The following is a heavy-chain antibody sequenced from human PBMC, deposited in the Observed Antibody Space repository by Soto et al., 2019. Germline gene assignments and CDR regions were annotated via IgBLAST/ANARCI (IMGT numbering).Heavy chain of an antibody. J-gene: IGHJ4*02. V-gene: IGHV4-4*02. Sequence: QVQLQESGPGRVKSSGTLSLTCGVSGDSISSSKWWSWVRQPPGKGLEWIGDIFHTGSTNYNQSLNSRVTISIYKSKNQFSLRLSSVTAADTAVYYCAYSTGWYRIDNWGQGSLVTVSS. CDR2: IFHTGST. CDR3: AYSTGWYRIDN. CDR1: GDSISSSKW. D-gene: IGHD6-19*01.